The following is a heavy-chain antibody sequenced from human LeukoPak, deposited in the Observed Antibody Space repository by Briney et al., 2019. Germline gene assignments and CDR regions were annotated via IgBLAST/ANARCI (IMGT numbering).Heavy chain of an antibody. CDR2: MSSGSSYM. D-gene: IGHD4-11*01. CDR1: GFTFSTYG. V-gene: IGHV3-21*01. CDR3: ARGRGSNYRYNFDY. Sequence: PGGSLRLSCAASGFTFSTYGMNWVRQAPGKGLEWISSMSSGSSYMYYADSVKGRFTISRDNAKNSLYLQMNSLRAEDTAVYYCARGRGSNYRYNFDYRGQGTLVTVSS. J-gene: IGHJ4*02.